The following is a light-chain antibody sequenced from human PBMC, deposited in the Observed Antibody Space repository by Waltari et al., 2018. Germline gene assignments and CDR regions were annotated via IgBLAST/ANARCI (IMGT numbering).Light chain of an antibody. V-gene: IGKV3-11*01. CDR3: QQRNIWPLT. CDR1: QSVSNP. CDR2: DTS. J-gene: IGKJ4*01. Sequence: EVVLTQSPATLSLSPGEGATLSCRASQSVSNPLAWYQQKPGQPPRLLIYDTSNRASGIPARFSASGSGTDFTLSITSLEPEDFAVYYCQQRNIWPLTFGGGTKVEIK.